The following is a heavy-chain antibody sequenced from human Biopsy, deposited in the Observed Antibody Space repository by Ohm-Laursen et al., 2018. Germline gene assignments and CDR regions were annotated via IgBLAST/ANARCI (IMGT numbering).Heavy chain of an antibody. J-gene: IGHJ5*02. Sequence: EASVKVSCKASGYTFTDYYVHWVRQAPGHGLEWMGWIDTINGGARYAQKFQGRVTMTRDTSISTAYMELSRLTSDGTAVYYCARERDPWGQGTLVTVSS. CDR3: ARERDP. CDR1: GYTFTDYY. V-gene: IGHV1-2*02. CDR2: IDTINGGA.